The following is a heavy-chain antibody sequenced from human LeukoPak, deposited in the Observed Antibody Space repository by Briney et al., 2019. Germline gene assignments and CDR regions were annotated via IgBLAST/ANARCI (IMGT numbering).Heavy chain of an antibody. J-gene: IGHJ4*02. Sequence: SETLSLTCTVSGGSISSYYWSWIRQPPGKGLEWIGYIYTSGSTNYNPSLKSRVTISVDTSKNQFSPKLSSVTAADTAVYYCARHNSGSSGYYYPYFDYWGQGTLVTVSS. CDR2: IYTSGST. V-gene: IGHV4-4*09. CDR1: GGSISSYY. D-gene: IGHD3-22*01. CDR3: ARHNSGSSGYYYPYFDY.